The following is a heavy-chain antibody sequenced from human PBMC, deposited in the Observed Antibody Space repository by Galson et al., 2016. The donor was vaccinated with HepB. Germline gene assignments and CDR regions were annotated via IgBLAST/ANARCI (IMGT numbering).Heavy chain of an antibody. CDR1: GYIFTSYG. CDR3: ARDIRLIADHPLDY. CDR2: ISAYDGRT. Sequence: SVKVSCKASGYIFTSYGISWVRQAPGEGLEWMGWISAYDGRTNYAQKLQGRVSMTTDTSTSTAYMELRSLRFDDTALYYCARDIRLIADHPLDYWGQGALVTVSS. V-gene: IGHV1-18*01. D-gene: IGHD3-16*01. J-gene: IGHJ4*02.